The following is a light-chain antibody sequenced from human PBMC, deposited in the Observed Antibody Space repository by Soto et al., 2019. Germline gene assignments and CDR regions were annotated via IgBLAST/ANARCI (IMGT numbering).Light chain of an antibody. CDR3: QQYNHYWT. V-gene: IGKV1-5*03. CDR1: QSIGTW. Sequence: DIQMTQSPSTLSASVGDRVTITCRASQSIGTWLARYQQRPGKAPKLLIYKASSLESGVPSRFSGSGSGTEFTLTITSLQPDDFATYYCQQYNHYWTFGQGTKVENK. J-gene: IGKJ1*01. CDR2: KAS.